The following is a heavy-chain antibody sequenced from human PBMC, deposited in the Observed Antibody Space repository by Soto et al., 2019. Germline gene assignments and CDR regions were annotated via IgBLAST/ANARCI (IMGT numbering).Heavy chain of an antibody. J-gene: IGHJ4*02. CDR3: ARDLLDTTVDYYFDS. CDR2: IYHSGSS. V-gene: IGHV4-30-4*01. Sequence: SETLSLTCTVSGGSLSSGTYYWSWIRQPPGKGLEWIGYIYHSGSSQSNPSLKSRVTISIDTSKNQFSLELRSVTAADTAVYYCARDLLDTTVDYYFDSWGPGRLVTVSS. CDR1: GGSLSSGTYY. D-gene: IGHD4-17*01.